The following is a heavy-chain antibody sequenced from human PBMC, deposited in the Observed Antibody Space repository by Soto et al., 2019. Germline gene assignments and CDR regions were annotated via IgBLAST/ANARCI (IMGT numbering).Heavy chain of an antibody. CDR1: GFTFSSYG. Sequence: QVQLVESGGDVVQPGRSLRLSCAASGFTFSSYGMHWVRQAPGKGLEWVAVISYDGSDKYYADSVKGRFTNSRDNSKNTLNLQMNSLRADDTAVYYCAKALGELSAESYDYWGQGTLITVSS. D-gene: IGHD3-16*02. CDR2: ISYDGSDK. V-gene: IGHV3-30*18. J-gene: IGHJ4*02. CDR3: AKALGELSAESYDY.